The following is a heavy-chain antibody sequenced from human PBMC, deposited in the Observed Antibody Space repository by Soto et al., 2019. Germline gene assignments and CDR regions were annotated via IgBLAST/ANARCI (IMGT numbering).Heavy chain of an antibody. V-gene: IGHV1-58*01. D-gene: IGHD1-26*01. CDR2: IVVGSGNT. CDR3: AASQPRHSGSYVDY. Sequence: SVKVSCKDVGFSFTTSAVQWVRQARGQRLEWIGWIVVGSGNTNNAQKFQERVTITRDMSTSTAYMELSSLRSEDTAVYYCAASQPRHSGSYVDYWGQGTLVTVSS. CDR1: GFSFTTSA. J-gene: IGHJ4*02.